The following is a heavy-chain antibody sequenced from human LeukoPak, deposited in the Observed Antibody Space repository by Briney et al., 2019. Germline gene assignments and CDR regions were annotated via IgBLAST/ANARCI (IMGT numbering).Heavy chain of an antibody. J-gene: IGHJ5*02. D-gene: IGHD1-26*01. Sequence: PGGSLRLSCAASGFTFSNYAMSWVRQAPGKGLEWVSATSDSGGSTYHADSVKGRFTISRDNSKNTLYLQMNSLRAEDTAVYYCATSSGSYLRSWFDPWGQGTLVTVSS. V-gene: IGHV3-23*01. CDR3: ATSSGSYLRSWFDP. CDR2: TSDSGGST. CDR1: GFTFSNYA.